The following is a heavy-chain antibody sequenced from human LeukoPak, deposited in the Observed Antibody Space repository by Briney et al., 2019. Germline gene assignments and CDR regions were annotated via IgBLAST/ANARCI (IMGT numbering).Heavy chain of an antibody. V-gene: IGHV3-48*03. D-gene: IGHD6-13*01. Sequence: PGGSLRLSCAASGFTFSSYEMSWIRQAPGKGLEWVSYISSSGSTIYYADSVKGRFTISRDNAKNSLYLQMNSLRAEDTAVYYCASPRIAAAGRGDYWGQGTLVTVSS. CDR3: ASPRIAAAGRGDY. CDR1: GFTFSSYE. J-gene: IGHJ4*02. CDR2: ISSSGSTI.